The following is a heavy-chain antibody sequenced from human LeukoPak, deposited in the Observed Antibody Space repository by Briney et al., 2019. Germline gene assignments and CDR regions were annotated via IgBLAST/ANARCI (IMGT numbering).Heavy chain of an antibody. CDR3: ARGNDYGDYILTNNWFDP. Sequence: VGSVRVSCTASGYTFTGYYMHWVRQAPGKGLEWMGVINPNGGSTSYAQKFQGRFTMTSDTSTITVYMELSSLRSEDTAVYYCARGNDYGDYILTNNWFDPWGQGTLVTVSS. J-gene: IGHJ5*02. D-gene: IGHD4-17*01. V-gene: IGHV1-46*01. CDR2: INPNGGST. CDR1: GYTFTGYY.